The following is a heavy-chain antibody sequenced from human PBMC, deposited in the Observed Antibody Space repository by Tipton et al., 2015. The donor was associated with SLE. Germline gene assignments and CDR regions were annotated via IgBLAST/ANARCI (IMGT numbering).Heavy chain of an antibody. CDR1: GGSISSGGYY. V-gene: IGHV4-31*03. CDR2: TYYSGSP. D-gene: IGHD3-22*01. Sequence: TLSLTCNVSGGSISSGGYYWSWIRQHPGKGLEWIGYTYYSGSPYYNPSLKSRVTIPLDMSKNQFSLRLSSATAADTAVYYCPIYYHDSTGLHWFDPWGQGTLVTVSS. CDR3: PIYYHDSTGLHWFDP. J-gene: IGHJ5*02.